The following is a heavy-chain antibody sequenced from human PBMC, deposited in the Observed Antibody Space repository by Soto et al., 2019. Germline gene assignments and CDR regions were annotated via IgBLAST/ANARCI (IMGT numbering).Heavy chain of an antibody. CDR3: ARDRDIVVVPAALNWFDP. Sequence: GASVKVSCKASGGTFSSYTISWVRQAPGQGLEWMGRIIPILGIANYAQKFQGRVTITADKSTSTAYMELSSLRSEDTAVYYCARDRDIVVVPAALNWFDPWGQGTLVTVSS. J-gene: IGHJ5*02. D-gene: IGHD2-2*01. CDR1: GGTFSSYT. V-gene: IGHV1-69*04. CDR2: IIPILGIA.